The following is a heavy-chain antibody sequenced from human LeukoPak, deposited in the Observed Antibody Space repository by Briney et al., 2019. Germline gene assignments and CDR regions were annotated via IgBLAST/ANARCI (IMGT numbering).Heavy chain of an antibody. CDR2: IRYDGSNK. CDR3: AKTVVPAAPPGFDP. J-gene: IGHJ5*02. V-gene: IGHV3-30*02. CDR1: GFTFSSYG. D-gene: IGHD2-2*01. Sequence: HPGGSLRLSCAASGFTFSSYGMHWVRQAPGKGLEWVAFIRYDGSNKYYADSVKGRFTISRDNSKNTLYLQMNSLRAEDTAVYYCAKTVVPAAPPGFDPWGQGTLVTVSS.